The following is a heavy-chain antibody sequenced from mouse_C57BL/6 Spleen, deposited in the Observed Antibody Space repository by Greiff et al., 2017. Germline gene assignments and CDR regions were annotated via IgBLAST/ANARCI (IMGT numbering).Heavy chain of an antibody. CDR2: IYPSDSET. V-gene: IGHV1-61*01. J-gene: IGHJ4*01. Sequence: QVQLQQPGAELVRPGSSVKLSCKASGYTFTSYWMDWVKQRPGQGLEWIGNIYPSDSETHYNQKFKDKATLTVDKSSSTAYMQSSSLTSEESAVYYCASLSQARAMDDWGKGTSVTVAS. D-gene: IGHD3-2*02. CDR1: GYTFTSYW. CDR3: ASLSQARAMDD.